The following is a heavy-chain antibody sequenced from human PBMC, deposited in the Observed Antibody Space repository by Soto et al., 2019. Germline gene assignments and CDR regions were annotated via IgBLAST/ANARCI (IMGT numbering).Heavy chain of an antibody. CDR1: GGTFSSYA. Sequence: SVKVSCKASGGTFSSYAISWVRQAPGQGLEWMGGIIPIFGTANYAQKFQGRVTITADESTSTAYMELSSLGSEDTAVYYCASSPGGGGITGTTHYGMDVWGQGTTVTVSS. V-gene: IGHV1-69*13. D-gene: IGHD1-7*01. J-gene: IGHJ6*02. CDR3: ASSPGGGGITGTTHYGMDV. CDR2: IIPIFGTA.